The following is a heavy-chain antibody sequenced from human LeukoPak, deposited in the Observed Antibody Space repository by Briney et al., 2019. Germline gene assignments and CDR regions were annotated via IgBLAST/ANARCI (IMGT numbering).Heavy chain of an antibody. Sequence: SETLSLTCTVSGGSISNYYWNWIRQPPGKGLEWIGYIYYTGSTNYNPSLESRVTISVDTSKNQFSLKLSSVTAADTAVYYCARDQSKGFGEFDWFDPWGQGTLVTVSS. CDR3: ARDQSKGFGEFDWFDP. CDR2: IYYTGST. D-gene: IGHD3-10*01. CDR1: GGSISNYY. V-gene: IGHV4-59*12. J-gene: IGHJ5*02.